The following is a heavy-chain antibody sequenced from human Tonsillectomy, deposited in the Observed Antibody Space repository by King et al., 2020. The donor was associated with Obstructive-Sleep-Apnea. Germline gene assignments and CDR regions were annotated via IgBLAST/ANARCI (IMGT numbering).Heavy chain of an antibody. V-gene: IGHV3-30*02. D-gene: IGHD1-7*01. J-gene: IGHJ4*02. Sequence: VQLVESGGGVVQPGRSLRLSCEASGFTFSSYGMHWVRPAPGKGLEWVSFLRYDGNNKYYARAVEGRFTISRDNPKNTLYLQMDDLRTEDTAVYYCAKDAAITGTLDYWGQGILVTVSS. CDR1: GFTFSSYG. CDR3: AKDAAITGTLDY. CDR2: LRYDGNNK.